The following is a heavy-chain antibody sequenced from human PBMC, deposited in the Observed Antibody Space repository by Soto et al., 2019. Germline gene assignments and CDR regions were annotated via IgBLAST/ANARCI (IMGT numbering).Heavy chain of an antibody. CDR3: TRSGDADYEQRDDAFDI. Sequence: EVQLVESGGGLVQPGGSLRLSCAASGFAFSNYWIHWVRQAPGKGLVWVSRMNSDGTSTSYADSVRGRFTISRDNAKNTLYLQMNRLRAEDTAVYYCTRSGDADYEQRDDAFDIWGQGTMVTVSS. CDR1: GFAFSNYW. V-gene: IGHV3-74*01. D-gene: IGHD4-17*01. J-gene: IGHJ3*02. CDR2: MNSDGTST.